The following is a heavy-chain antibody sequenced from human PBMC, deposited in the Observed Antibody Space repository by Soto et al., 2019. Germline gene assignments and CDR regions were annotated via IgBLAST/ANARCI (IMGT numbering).Heavy chain of an antibody. CDR3: ARDHNYAFDI. CDR2: ISGSSG. J-gene: IGHJ3*02. V-gene: IGHV3-48*01. Sequence: EVQLVESGGGLVQPGESLRLSCAASGFTFSSYSMNWVHQAPGKGLEWLSYISGSSGSYADSVKRRSTNTRDNAKNSMSLQMNSLTAEDTAVYYCARDHNYAFDIWGQGTMVTVSS. CDR1: GFTFSSYS. D-gene: IGHD1-1*01.